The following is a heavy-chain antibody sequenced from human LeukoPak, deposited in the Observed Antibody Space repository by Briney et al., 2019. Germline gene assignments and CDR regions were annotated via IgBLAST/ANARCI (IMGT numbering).Heavy chain of an antibody. CDR1: GFTFSSYA. CDR3: AREAGFYGDYECLGY. D-gene: IGHD4-17*01. CDR2: ISYDGSNK. J-gene: IGHJ4*02. V-gene: IGHV3-30-3*01. Sequence: PGGSLRLSCAASGFTFSSYAMHWVRQAPGKGLEWVAVISYDGSNKYYADSVKGRFTISRDNSKNTLYLQMNSLRAEDTAVYYCAREAGFYGDYECLGYWGQGTLVTVSS.